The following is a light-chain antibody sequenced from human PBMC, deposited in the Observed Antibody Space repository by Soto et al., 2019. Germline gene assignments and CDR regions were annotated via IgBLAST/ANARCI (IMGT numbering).Light chain of an antibody. J-gene: IGKJ5*01. CDR1: QSVSRR. CDR2: GAS. Sequence: PEGIATLSCRASQSVSRRLAWYQHRPGQSPRLLISGASMRASGVPVRFSGSGSGTDFTLTISRLEPEDFAVYYCQHYRETPITVGLGTRLEI. CDR3: QHYRETPIT. V-gene: IGKV3-20*01.